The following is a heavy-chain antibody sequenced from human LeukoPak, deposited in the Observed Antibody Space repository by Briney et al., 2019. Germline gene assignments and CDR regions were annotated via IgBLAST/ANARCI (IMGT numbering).Heavy chain of an antibody. CDR1: GFTFSSYA. CDR3: ARGPELGIHYYYMDV. J-gene: IGHJ6*03. CDR2: ISYDGSNK. Sequence: GRSLRLSCAASGFTFSSYAMHWVRQAPGKGLEWVAVISYDGSNKYYADSVKGRFTISRDNSKNTLYLQMNSLRAEDTAVYYCARGPELGIHYYYMDVWGKGTTVTVSS. V-gene: IGHV3-30-3*01. D-gene: IGHD7-27*01.